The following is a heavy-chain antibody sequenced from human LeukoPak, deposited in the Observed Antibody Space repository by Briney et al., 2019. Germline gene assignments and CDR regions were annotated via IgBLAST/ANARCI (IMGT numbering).Heavy chain of an antibody. CDR3: AILRGVIDY. Sequence: ASVKVSCKASRYTFTGYYIHWVRQAPGHRLEWMGWINPKSGGTNYAQKCQSRVTMTRDTSISTTYMELSSLRSDDTAVYYCAILRGVIDYWGQGTLVTVSS. J-gene: IGHJ4*02. D-gene: IGHD3-10*01. V-gene: IGHV1-2*02. CDR1: RYTFTGYY. CDR2: INPKSGGT.